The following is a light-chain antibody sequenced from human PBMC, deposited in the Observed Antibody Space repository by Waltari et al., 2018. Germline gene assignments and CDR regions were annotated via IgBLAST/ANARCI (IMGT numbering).Light chain of an antibody. CDR3: HQYTNFPLT. Sequence: DIQMTQSPSTLSASVGDRVTITCRASQSISAWLAWYQLRPGKAPKPLISDASILERGVPSRFSGSGSGTEFTLTINRLQPDDFATYYCHQYTNFPLTFGGGTTVEIK. V-gene: IGKV1-5*01. J-gene: IGKJ4*01. CDR2: DAS. CDR1: QSISAW.